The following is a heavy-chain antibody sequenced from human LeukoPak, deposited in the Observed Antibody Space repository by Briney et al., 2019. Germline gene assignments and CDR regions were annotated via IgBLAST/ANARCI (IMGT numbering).Heavy chain of an antibody. Sequence: ASVKVYCKASGYTFTSCAMNWVRPAPGQGLGWMGWINTNTGNPTYAQGFTGRFVFSLATSVSTAYLQISSIKAEDTAVYYCARDLVWGYSSSWYAGGFDYWGQGTLVTVSS. J-gene: IGHJ4*02. V-gene: IGHV7-4-1*02. CDR1: GYTFTSCA. CDR2: INTNTGNP. CDR3: ARDLVWGYSSSWYAGGFDY. D-gene: IGHD6-13*01.